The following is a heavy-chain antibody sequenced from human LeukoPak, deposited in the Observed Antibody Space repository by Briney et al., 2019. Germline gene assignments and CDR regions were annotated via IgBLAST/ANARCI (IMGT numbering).Heavy chain of an antibody. Sequence: SQTLSLTCTVSDGSISSGGYYWSWIRQHPGKGLEWIGYIYYSGSTYYNPSLKSRVTISVDTSKNQFSLKLSSVTAADTAVYYCARFREYQLLYYFDYWGQGTLVTVSS. CDR3: ARFREYQLLYYFDY. D-gene: IGHD2-2*01. J-gene: IGHJ4*02. V-gene: IGHV4-31*03. CDR1: DGSISSGGYY. CDR2: IYYSGST.